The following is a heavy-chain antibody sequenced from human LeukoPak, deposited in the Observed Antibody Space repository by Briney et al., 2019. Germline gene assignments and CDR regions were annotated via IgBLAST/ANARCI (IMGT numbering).Heavy chain of an antibody. CDR1: GFTFSTYA. CDR3: AKAGLVRGGALDS. J-gene: IGHJ4*02. Sequence: GGSLRLSCAASGFTFSTYAMTWVRQAPGKGLEWVSSITGSGDGTSAADSVKVRFSISRDNSKNTLYLQMNSLRVEDTAVYYCAKAGLVRGGALDSWGQGTLVTVSS. CDR2: ITGSGDGT. V-gene: IGHV3-23*01. D-gene: IGHD4/OR15-4a*01.